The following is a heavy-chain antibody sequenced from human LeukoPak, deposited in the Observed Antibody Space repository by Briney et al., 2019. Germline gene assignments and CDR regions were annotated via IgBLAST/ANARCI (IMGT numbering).Heavy chain of an antibody. V-gene: IGHV5-51*01. J-gene: IGHJ4*02. CDR1: GYRFPSFW. CDR2: IYPGDSDT. D-gene: IGHD2-21*01. Sequence: GEPLKISCKGSGYRFPSFWIAWVRQMPGKGLEWMGIIYPGDSDTRYSPSFQGQVTISADKSISTAYLQWSSLKASDTAMYYCARVLIRGDEIDYWGQGTLVTVSS. CDR3: ARVLIRGDEIDY.